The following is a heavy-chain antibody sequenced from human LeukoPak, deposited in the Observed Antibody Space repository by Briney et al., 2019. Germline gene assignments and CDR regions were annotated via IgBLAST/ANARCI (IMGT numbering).Heavy chain of an antibody. J-gene: IGHJ2*01. D-gene: IGHD3-16*01. V-gene: IGHV3-9*01. CDR1: GFIFEDYA. CDR3: TKDVFDFGGYFEL. Sequence: GRSLRVSCAASGFIFEDYAMHWLRQAPGKGLEWVSGISWNSGSIGYADSVKGRFTISRDNAKNSLYLQMNSLRTEDTAFYYCTKDVFDFGGYFELWGRGTLVTVSS. CDR2: ISWNSGSI.